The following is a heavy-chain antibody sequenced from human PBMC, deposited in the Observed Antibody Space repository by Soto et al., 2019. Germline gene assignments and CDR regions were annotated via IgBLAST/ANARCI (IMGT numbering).Heavy chain of an antibody. CDR2: IKSKTDGGTT. J-gene: IGHJ6*02. CDR3: TTGPPITIFGVVIFPLYYYGMDV. CDR1: GFTFSNAW. Sequence: GGSLRLSCAASGFTFSNAWMSWVRQAPGKGLEWVGRIKSKTDGGTTDYAAPVKGRFTISRDDSKNTLYLQMNSLKTEDTAVYYCTTGPPITIFGVVIFPLYYYGMDVWGQGTTVTVSS. V-gene: IGHV3-15*01. D-gene: IGHD3-3*01.